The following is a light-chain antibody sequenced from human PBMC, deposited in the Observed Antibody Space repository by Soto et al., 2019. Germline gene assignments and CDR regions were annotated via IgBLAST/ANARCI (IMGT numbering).Light chain of an antibody. Sequence: IQTTQCPSTLSASLGDRVNITCRASQSISSWLAWYQQKAGEAPKLLMYKASTLDSGVPSRFSGSGSGTEFTLTISSLQPEDFATYYCQQYNNYAFTFGPGTKVDIK. CDR1: QSISSW. V-gene: IGKV1-5*03. CDR3: QQYNNYAFT. CDR2: KAS. J-gene: IGKJ3*01.